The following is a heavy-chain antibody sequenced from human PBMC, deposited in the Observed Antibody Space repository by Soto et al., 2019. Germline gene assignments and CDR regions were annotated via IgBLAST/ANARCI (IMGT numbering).Heavy chain of an antibody. V-gene: IGHV4-59*01. D-gene: IGHD3-9*01. J-gene: IGHJ6*03. Sequence: PSETLSLTCTVSGGSISSYYWSWIRQPPGKGLEWIGYIYYSGSTNYNPSLKSRVTISVDTSKNQFSLKLSSVTAADTAVYYCARGHYDILPGQYYMEVWGKGTPVTVSS. CDR2: IYYSGST. CDR3: ARGHYDILPGQYYMEV. CDR1: GGSISSYY.